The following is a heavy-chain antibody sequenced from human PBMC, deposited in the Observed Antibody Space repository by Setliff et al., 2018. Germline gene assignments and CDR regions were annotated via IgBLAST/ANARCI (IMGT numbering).Heavy chain of an antibody. Sequence: ASVKVSCKASGYTFANYGVTWVRQAPGQGLEWMGRISGYTGNTNYAQKLQGRVSMTTDTSTNTAYMELSNLRYDDTAIYYCSRLVRYCSTTTCQRASGAEVWGQGTLVTVSS. CDR1: GYTFANYG. J-gene: IGHJ4*02. D-gene: IGHD2-8*01. CDR3: SRLVRYCSTTTCQRASGAEV. CDR2: ISGYTGNT. V-gene: IGHV1-18*01.